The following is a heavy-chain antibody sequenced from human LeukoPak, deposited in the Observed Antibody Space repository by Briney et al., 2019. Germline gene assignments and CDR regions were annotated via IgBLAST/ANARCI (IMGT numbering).Heavy chain of an antibody. V-gene: IGHV4-34*01. D-gene: IGHD5-18*01. Sequence: TPSETLSLTCAVYGGSFSGYYWSWIRQPPGKRLEWIGEINHSGSTNYNPSLKSRVTISVDTSKNQFSLKLSSVTAADTAVYYCARGVPVDTAMGTSNYYYYYMDVWGKGTTVTVSS. CDR2: INHSGST. CDR1: GGSFSGYY. CDR3: ARGVPVDTAMGTSNYYYYYMDV. J-gene: IGHJ6*03.